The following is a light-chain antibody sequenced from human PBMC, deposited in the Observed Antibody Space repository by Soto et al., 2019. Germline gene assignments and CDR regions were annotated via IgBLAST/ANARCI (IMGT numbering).Light chain of an antibody. CDR1: QGIRNF. CDR3: QKYSSVPV. CDR2: AAS. J-gene: IGKJ3*01. V-gene: IGKV1-27*01. Sequence: DIQMTQSPTSLSASVGDRVTITCRASQGIRNFVAWYHQKPGKAPKLLIYAASTLQSGVPSRFSGSGSGPDFTLTINSLQPEDVATYSSQKYSSVPVFGPGTKVEIK.